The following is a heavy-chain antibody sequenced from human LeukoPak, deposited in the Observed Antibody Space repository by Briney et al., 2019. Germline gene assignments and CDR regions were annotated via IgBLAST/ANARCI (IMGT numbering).Heavy chain of an antibody. CDR1: GFTFSAYP. J-gene: IGHJ4*02. Sequence: GGSLRLSCAASGFTFSAYPMNWVRQSPGKGLEWVSSISTSNNYIYYADSVKGRFTISRDNAKNSLYLQMNSLRAEDTAVYFCAKDDAWLQYGNWGRGTLVTVSS. V-gene: IGHV3-21*04. CDR3: AKDDAWLQYGN. D-gene: IGHD5-24*01. CDR2: ISTSNNYI.